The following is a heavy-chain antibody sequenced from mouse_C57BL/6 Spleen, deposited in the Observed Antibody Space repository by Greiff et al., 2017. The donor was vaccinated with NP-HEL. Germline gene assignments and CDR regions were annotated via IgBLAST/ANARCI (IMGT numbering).Heavy chain of an antibody. CDR3: ARMPYYDYDGFAY. CDR1: GFSLTSYG. J-gene: IGHJ3*01. V-gene: IGHV2-2*01. D-gene: IGHD2-4*01. CDR2: IWSGGST. Sequence: VQLPESGPGLLQPSQSLSITCTVSGFSLTSYGVHWVRQSPGKGLEWMGVIWSGGSTDYNAAFISRLSISKDNSKSQVFFKMNSLQADDTAIYYCARMPYYDYDGFAYWGQGTLVTVSA.